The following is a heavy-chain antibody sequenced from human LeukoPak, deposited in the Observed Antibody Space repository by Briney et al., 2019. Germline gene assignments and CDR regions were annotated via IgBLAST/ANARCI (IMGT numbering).Heavy chain of an antibody. CDR3: VRDSPSGFFDL. D-gene: IGHD6-19*01. CDR1: GFTFNTYW. J-gene: IGHJ2*01. Sequence: PAGSLRLSCAASGFTFNTYWMHWVRQAPGKGLVWVSPINPDGTVTTYADSVKGRFTISRDNAKNTLYLQMNSLKAEDTAVYYCVRDSPSGFFDLWGRGTLVTVSS. CDR2: INPDGTVT. V-gene: IGHV3-74*01.